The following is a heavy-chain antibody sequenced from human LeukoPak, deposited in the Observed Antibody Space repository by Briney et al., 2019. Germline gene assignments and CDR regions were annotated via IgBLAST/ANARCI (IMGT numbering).Heavy chain of an antibody. Sequence: RPGPCLRLSCVASGFTFEDYGMSSVRQSAGKGLEWVSSINWHGGSTHYAESVKGRFTISRDNAKNSLFLQMNSLRAEDTALYYCARANYSPYDFDYWGQGTLVTVSS. V-gene: IGHV3-20*04. CDR2: INWHGGST. J-gene: IGHJ4*02. D-gene: IGHD4-11*01. CDR3: ARANYSPYDFDY. CDR1: GFTFEDYG.